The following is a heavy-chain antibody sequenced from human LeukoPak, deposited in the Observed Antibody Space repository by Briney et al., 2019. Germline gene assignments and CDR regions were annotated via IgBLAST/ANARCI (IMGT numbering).Heavy chain of an antibody. CDR2: INPSGGST. Sequence: ASVKVSCTASGYTFTSYYMHWVRQAPGQGLEWMGIINPSGGSTSYAQKFQGRVTMTRDTSTSTVYMELSSLRSEDTAVYYCARSDLSQTGYVSGWFDPWGQGTGVTVSS. J-gene: IGHJ5*02. D-gene: IGHD3-9*01. CDR3: ARSDLSQTGYVSGWFDP. V-gene: IGHV1-46*01. CDR1: GYTFTSYY.